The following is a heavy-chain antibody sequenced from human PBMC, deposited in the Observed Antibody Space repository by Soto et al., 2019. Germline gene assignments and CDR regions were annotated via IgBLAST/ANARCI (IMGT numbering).Heavy chain of an antibody. CDR3: ARDGNPYDFWSGYRGWFDP. J-gene: IGHJ5*02. D-gene: IGHD3-3*01. CDR2: IYYSGST. V-gene: IGHV4-30-4*01. Sequence: QVQLQESGPGLVKPSQTLSLTCTVSGGSISSGDYYWSWIRQPPGKGLEWIGYIYYSGSTYYNPSLKSRVNISVDTSKNQFSLKLSSVTAADTAVYYCARDGNPYDFWSGYRGWFDPWGQGTLVTVSS. CDR1: GGSISSGDYY.